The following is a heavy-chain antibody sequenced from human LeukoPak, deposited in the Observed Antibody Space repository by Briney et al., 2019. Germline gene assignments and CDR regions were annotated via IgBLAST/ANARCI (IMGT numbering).Heavy chain of an antibody. CDR1: GGSISSYY. D-gene: IGHD3-10*01. J-gene: IGHJ5*02. CDR2: IYWSGST. V-gene: IGHV4-59*01. Sequence: SETLSLTCTVSGGSISSYYWSWIRQPPGKGLEWIGYIYWSGSTDYNPSLKSRVSISVDTSKNQFSLKLTSVTAADTAVYYCAKESSWFGEYPSGWFHPWGQGTQVIVSS. CDR3: AKESSWFGEYPSGWFHP.